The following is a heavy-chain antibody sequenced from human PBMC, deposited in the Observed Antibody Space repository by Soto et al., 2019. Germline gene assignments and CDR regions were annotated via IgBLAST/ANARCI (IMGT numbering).Heavy chain of an antibody. J-gene: IGHJ3*02. D-gene: IGHD3-3*01. CDR2: ISAYNGNT. V-gene: IGHV1-18*01. CDR1: GYAFTSYG. CDR3: ARGGFGVVISVDAFDI. Sequence: ASVKVSCKASGYAFTSYGISWVRQAPGQGLEWMGWISAYNGNTNYAQKLQGRVTMTTDTSTSTAYMELRSLRSDDTAVYYCARGGFGVVISVDAFDIWGQGTMVTVSS.